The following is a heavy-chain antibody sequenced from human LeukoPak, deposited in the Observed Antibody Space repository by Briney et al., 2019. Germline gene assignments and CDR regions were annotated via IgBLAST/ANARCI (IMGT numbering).Heavy chain of an antibody. CDR1: GFTFDDYA. CDR3: AKGGDYDFWSGQPDY. V-gene: IGHV3-9*01. Sequence: PGGSLRLSCAASGFTFDDYAMHWVRHAPGKGLEWVSGISWNSGNIGYADSVKGRFTISRDNAKNSLYLQMNSLRAEDTALYYCAKGGDYDFWSGQPDYWGQGTLVTVSS. J-gene: IGHJ4*02. CDR2: ISWNSGNI. D-gene: IGHD3-3*01.